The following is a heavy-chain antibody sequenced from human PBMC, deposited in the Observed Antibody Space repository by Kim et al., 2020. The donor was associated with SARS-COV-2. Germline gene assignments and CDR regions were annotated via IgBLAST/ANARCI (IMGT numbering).Heavy chain of an antibody. CDR2: ISGSGGST. V-gene: IGHV3-23*01. Sequence: GGSLRLSCAASGFTFSSYAMSWVRQAPGKGLEWVSAISGSGGSTYYADSVKGRFTISRDNSKNTLYLQMNSLRAEDTAVYYCAKDHRSRTGVYPEAFDIWGQGTMVTVSS. D-gene: IGHD2-8*01. CDR1: GFTFSSYA. CDR3: AKDHRSRTGVYPEAFDI. J-gene: IGHJ3*02.